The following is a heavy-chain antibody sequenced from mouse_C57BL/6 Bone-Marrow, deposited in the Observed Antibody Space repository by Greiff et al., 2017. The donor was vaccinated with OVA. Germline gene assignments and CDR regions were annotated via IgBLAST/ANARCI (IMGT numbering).Heavy chain of an antibody. CDR1: GFTFSSSA. CDR2: ISDGGSYT. D-gene: IGHD1-1*01. Sequence: EVQRVESGGGLVKPGGSLKLSCAASGFTFSSSAMSWVRQTPEKRLEWVATISDGGSYTYYPANVKGRFPISRDNAKNNLYLQMSHLKSEDTAMYYCARMNYGSSYDYAMDYWGQGTSVTVSS. CDR3: ARMNYGSSYDYAMDY. V-gene: IGHV5-4*01. J-gene: IGHJ4*01.